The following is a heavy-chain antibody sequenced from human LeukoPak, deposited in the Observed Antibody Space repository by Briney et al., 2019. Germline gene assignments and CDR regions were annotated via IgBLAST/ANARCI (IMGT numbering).Heavy chain of an antibody. V-gene: IGHV4-39*01. D-gene: IGHD1-26*01. CDR3: ARRGATNPDY. CDR1: GGSISSNTYY. Sequence: SETLSLTCTVSGGSISSNTYYWGWIRQPPGKGLEWIGSIFYSGSTYYSPSLKSRVTISVDTSKNQFSLRLSSVTAADTAVYYCARRGATNPDYWGQGTLVTVSS. CDR2: IFYSGST. J-gene: IGHJ4*02.